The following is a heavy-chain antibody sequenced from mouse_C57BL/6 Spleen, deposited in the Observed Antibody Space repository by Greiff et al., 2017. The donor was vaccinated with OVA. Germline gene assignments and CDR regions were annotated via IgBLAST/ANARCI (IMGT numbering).Heavy chain of an antibody. Sequence: QVQLQQPGAELVKPGASVKLSCKASGYTFTSYRMHWVKQRPGQGLEWIGMIHPNSGSTNYNEKFKSKATLTVDKSSSTAYMQLSSLTSEDAAVYGCARVRGYDYAMDYWGQGTSVTVSS. CDR2: IHPNSGST. CDR1: GYTFTSYR. CDR3: ARVRGYDYAMDY. D-gene: IGHD2-14*01. V-gene: IGHV1-64*01. J-gene: IGHJ4*01.